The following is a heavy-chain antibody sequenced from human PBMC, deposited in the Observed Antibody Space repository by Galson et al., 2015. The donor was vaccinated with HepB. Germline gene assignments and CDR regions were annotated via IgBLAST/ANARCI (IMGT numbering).Heavy chain of an antibody. V-gene: IGHV3-23*01. CDR1: GFTFRTFA. CDR2: ISNGGPNT. CDR3: AKGTVFDWLLKFEY. D-gene: IGHD3-9*01. Sequence: SLRLSCAASGFTFRTFAMSWVRHTPGKGLECVSVISNGGPNTSYADSVKGRFTISIDNSKNTLSHQLNSLRAEDPAVSYCAKGTVFDWLLKFEYWGQGALVTVSS. J-gene: IGHJ4*02.